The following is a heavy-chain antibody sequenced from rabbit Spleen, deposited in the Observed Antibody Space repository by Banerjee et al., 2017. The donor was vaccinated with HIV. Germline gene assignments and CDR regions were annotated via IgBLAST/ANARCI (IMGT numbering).Heavy chain of an antibody. Sequence: QEQLEESGGDLVKPEGSLKLSCKASGFDFSNYGVSWVRQAPGKGLEWITCINIATGKSVYASWVSGRFIMSRTSSTTVTLQMTSLTAADTATYFCARDLVTAIGWNFALWGPGTLVTVS. CDR3: ARDLVTAIGWNFAL. CDR1: GFDFSNYG. D-gene: IGHD7-1*01. V-gene: IGHV1S45*01. J-gene: IGHJ4*01. CDR2: INIATGKS.